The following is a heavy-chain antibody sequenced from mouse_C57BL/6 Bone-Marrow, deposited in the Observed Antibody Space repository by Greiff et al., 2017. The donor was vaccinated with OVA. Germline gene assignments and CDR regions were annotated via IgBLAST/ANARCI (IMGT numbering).Heavy chain of an antibody. Sequence: VQLQESGPGLVKPSQSLSLTCSVTGYSITSGYYWNWIRQFPGNKLEWMGYISYDGSNNYNPSLKNRISITRDTSKNQFFLKLNSVTTEDTATYYCARVGNDYYAMDYWGQGTSVTVSS. CDR3: ARVGNDYYAMDY. V-gene: IGHV3-6*01. CDR1: GYSITSGYY. D-gene: IGHD2-1*01. J-gene: IGHJ4*01. CDR2: ISYDGSN.